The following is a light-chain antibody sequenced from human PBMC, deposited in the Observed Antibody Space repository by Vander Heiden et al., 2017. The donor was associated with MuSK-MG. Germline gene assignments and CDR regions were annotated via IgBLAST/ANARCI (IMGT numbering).Light chain of an antibody. V-gene: IGKV3-15*01. CDR1: QSVSSN. J-gene: IGKJ4*01. CDR3: QQYNNWPPAT. Sequence: VLTQSPATLSVSPGERATLSCRASQSVSSNLAWYQQKPGQAPRLLIYGASTRATGIPARFSGSGSGTEFTLTISSLQSEDFAVYYCQQYNNWPPATFGGGTKVEIK. CDR2: GAS.